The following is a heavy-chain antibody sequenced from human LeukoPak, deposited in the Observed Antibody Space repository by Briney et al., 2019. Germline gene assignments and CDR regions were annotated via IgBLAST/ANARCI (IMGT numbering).Heavy chain of an antibody. V-gene: IGHV4-59*01. Sequence: SETLSLTCTVSGGSISRDYWSWVRQPPAKGLEWIGYIYYSGSINYNPSLKSRVTISVDTSKNQFSLKLSSVTAADTAVYYCARDKVPGDFWGPGTLVTVSS. CDR3: ARDKVPGDF. CDR2: IYYSGSI. J-gene: IGHJ4*02. CDR1: GGSISRDY.